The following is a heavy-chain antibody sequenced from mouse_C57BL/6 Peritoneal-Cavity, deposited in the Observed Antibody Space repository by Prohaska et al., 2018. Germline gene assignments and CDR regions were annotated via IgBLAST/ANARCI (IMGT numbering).Heavy chain of an antibody. CDR1: GFSFNTYA. J-gene: IGHJ4*01. V-gene: IGHV10-1*01. Sequence: EVQLVESGGGLVQPKGSLKLSCAASGFSFNTYAMNWVRQAPGKGLEWVARIRSKSNNYATDYADSVKDRFTISRDDSESMLYLQMNNLKTEDTAMYYCVRTRGYAMDYWGQGTSVTVSS. CDR2: IRSKSNNYAT. CDR3: VRTRGYAMDY.